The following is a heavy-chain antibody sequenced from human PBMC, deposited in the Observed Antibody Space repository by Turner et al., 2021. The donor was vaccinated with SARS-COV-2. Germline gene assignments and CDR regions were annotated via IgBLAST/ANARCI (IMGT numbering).Heavy chain of an antibody. D-gene: IGHD2-2*01. J-gene: IGHJ6*02. CDR2: KSSSSSYI. Sequence: EVQLVESGGGLVKPGGSLRPPCEASELPFSSYSMTWVRQSRVKWLEWVSSKSSSSSYIYYADSVKGRFTISRDNAKNSLYLKMNSLRAEDTAVYYCARDHRPVVVPAAKRAGSYYYGMDVWGQGTTVTVSS. CDR1: ELPFSSYS. V-gene: IGHV3-21*01. CDR3: ARDHRPVVVPAAKRAGSYYYGMDV.